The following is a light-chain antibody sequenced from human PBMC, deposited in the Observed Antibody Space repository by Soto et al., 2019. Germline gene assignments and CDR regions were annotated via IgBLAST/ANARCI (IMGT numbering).Light chain of an antibody. CDR2: KDS. CDR1: VLAKKY. CDR3: YSAADTYVV. V-gene: IGLV3-27*01. Sequence: SYELTQPSSVSVSPGQTARITCSGDVLAKKYARWFQQKPGQAPGLVIYKDSERPSGIPERFSGSSSGTTVTLTISGAQVEDEADYYCYSAADTYVVFGGGTKLTVL. J-gene: IGLJ2*01.